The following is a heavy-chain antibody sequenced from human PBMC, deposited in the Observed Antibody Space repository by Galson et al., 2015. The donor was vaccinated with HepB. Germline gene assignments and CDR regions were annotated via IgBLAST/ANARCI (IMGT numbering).Heavy chain of an antibody. CDR3: AKDYSSGWDLGH. CDR2: ISYDGNIQ. J-gene: IGHJ5*02. D-gene: IGHD6-19*01. CDR1: GFTFSTNV. Sequence: SLRLSCAASGFTFSTNVMHWVRQAPGKGLEWVAVISYDGNIQYYADSVKGRFTLSRDNSKNTLSLQMNSLKPEDTAIYYCAKDYSSGWDLGHWGQGTLVTVSS. V-gene: IGHV3-30*18.